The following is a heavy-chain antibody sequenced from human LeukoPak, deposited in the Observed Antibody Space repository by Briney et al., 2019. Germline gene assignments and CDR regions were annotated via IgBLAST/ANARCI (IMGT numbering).Heavy chain of an antibody. D-gene: IGHD3-22*01. CDR3: TTPYYYDSSGYSRDY. Sequence: PGGSLRLSCAASGFTFSNAWMSWVRQAPGRGLEWVGRIKSKTDGGTTDYAAPVKGRFTISRDDSKNTLYLQMNSLKTEDTAVYYCTTPYYYDSSGYSRDYWGQGTLVTVSS. V-gene: IGHV3-15*01. CDR1: GFTFSNAW. J-gene: IGHJ4*02. CDR2: IKSKTDGGTT.